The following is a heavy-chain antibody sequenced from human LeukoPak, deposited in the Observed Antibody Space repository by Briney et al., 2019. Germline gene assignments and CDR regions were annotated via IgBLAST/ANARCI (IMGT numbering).Heavy chain of an antibody. CDR2: ISSSGSTI. D-gene: IGHD2-15*01. CDR3: ASKHPYYCSGGSCYYFDY. V-gene: IGHV3-11*01. CDR1: GFTFSDYY. Sequence: GGSLRLSCAASGFTFSDYYMSWIRQAPGKGLEWVSYISSSGSTIYYADSVKGRFTISRDNAKNSLYLQMNSLRAEDTAVYYCASKHPYYCSGGSCYYFDYWGQGTLVTVSS. J-gene: IGHJ4*02.